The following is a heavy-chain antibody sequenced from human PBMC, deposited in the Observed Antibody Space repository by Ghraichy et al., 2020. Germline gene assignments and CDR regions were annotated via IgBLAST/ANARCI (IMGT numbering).Heavy chain of an antibody. J-gene: IGHJ4*02. Sequence: GGSLRLSCRTSGFTFSDYYMSWIRQAPGKGLEWISYISTTSSNRDNADSVKGRFTISRDNAKISLYLKMNSLRAEDTAVYYCARGYDYFADWGQGTLVTVSS. CDR3: ARGYDYFAD. CDR2: ISTTSSNR. CDR1: GFTFSDYY. D-gene: IGHD5-12*01. V-gene: IGHV3-11*05.